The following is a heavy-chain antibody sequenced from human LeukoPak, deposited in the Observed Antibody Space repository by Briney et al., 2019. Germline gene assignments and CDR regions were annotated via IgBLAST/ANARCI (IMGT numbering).Heavy chain of an antibody. J-gene: IGHJ6*02. CDR1: GYSFTSYY. CDR2: INPNSGGT. V-gene: IGHV1-2*04. D-gene: IGHD4/OR15-4a*01. Sequence: ASVKVSCRTSGYSFTSYYLHWVRQAPGQGLEWMGWINPNSGGTNYAQKFQGWVTMTRDTSISTAYMELSRLRSDDTAVYYCARVDYGSTRMDVWGQGTTVTVSS. CDR3: ARVDYGSTRMDV.